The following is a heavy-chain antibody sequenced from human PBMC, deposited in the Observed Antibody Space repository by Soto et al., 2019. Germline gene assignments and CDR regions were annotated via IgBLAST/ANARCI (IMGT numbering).Heavy chain of an antibody. V-gene: IGHV3-33*05. Sequence: QVQLVESGGGVVQPGRSLRLSCAASGFTFSAYGIHWVRQAPGKGLEWVATISFDSRDKLYVDSMNGRLTISRENSRNTVYLQMDSLRAEDTVVSHCARVCGGDCGNAFDVWGQGTVVAVSP. CDR2: ISFDSRDK. D-gene: IGHD2-21*02. J-gene: IGHJ3*01. CDR1: GFTFSAYG. CDR3: ARVCGGDCGNAFDV.